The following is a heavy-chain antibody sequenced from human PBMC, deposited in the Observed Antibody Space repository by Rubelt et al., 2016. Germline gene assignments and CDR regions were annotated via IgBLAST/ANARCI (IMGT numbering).Heavy chain of an antibody. V-gene: IGHV4-59*12. CDR2: IYEGGTT. CDR1: GGSISSYY. Sequence: QVQLQESGPGLVKPSETLSLICTVSGGSISSYYWSWIRQPPAKGLEWIGCIYEGGTTNDNPSLKSRVTITGDTSKNQVSFRLTSVTAADTAVYYCATTKVGTVYVPNWGQGTLVTVSS. D-gene: IGHD1-26*01. CDR3: ATTKVGTVYVPN. J-gene: IGHJ4*02.